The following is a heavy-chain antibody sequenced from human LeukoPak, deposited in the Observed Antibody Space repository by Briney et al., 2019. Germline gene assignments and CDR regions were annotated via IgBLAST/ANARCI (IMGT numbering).Heavy chain of an antibody. Sequence: PGGSLRLSCAASGFTFSSYGMHWVRQAPGKGLEWVAVISNDGSNKHYGGSVKGRFTNSRDNSKNTLYLQMDSLRGEDTAVYYCATYRAVAGSSLGGPALDYWGQGTLVTVSS. CDR1: GFTFSSYG. V-gene: IGHV3-30*03. J-gene: IGHJ4*02. D-gene: IGHD6-19*01. CDR3: ATYRAVAGSSLGGPALDY. CDR2: ISNDGSNK.